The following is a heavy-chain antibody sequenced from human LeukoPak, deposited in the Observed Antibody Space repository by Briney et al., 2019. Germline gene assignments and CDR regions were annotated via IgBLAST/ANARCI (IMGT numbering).Heavy chain of an antibody. Sequence: SETLSLTCTVSGGSISSYYWSWIRQPPGKGLEWIGYIYYSGSTNYNPSLKSRVTISVDTSKNQFSLKLSSATAADTAVYYCARDKGGQWLSSGYFDLWGRGTLVTVSS. V-gene: IGHV4-59*01. D-gene: IGHD6-19*01. CDR1: GGSISSYY. CDR2: IYYSGST. J-gene: IGHJ2*01. CDR3: ARDKGGQWLSSGYFDL.